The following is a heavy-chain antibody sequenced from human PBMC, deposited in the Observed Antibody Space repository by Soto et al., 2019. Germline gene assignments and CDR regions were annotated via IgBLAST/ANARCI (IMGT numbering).Heavy chain of an antibody. CDR2: VKSKTDGGTT. CDR3: TADSAVAGIFDY. J-gene: IGHJ4*02. D-gene: IGHD6-19*01. CDR1: GFTFTSAS. Sequence: GGSLRLSCAASGFTFTSASMSWVRQAPGKGLEWVGRVKSKTDGGTTDYATPGKVRFIISRADSKNTLFLHMNSLKTEATAVYYCTADSAVAGIFDYWGQGTLVTRLL. V-gene: IGHV3-15*01.